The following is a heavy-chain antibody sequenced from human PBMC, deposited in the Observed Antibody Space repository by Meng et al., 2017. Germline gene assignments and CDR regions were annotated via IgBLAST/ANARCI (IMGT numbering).Heavy chain of an antibody. CDR3: ARELDAVGVTAYDL. Sequence: QEHLQKTDPGMAKPSGTLSLTCAGSGGSSSSNNWWSWVRQPPGKGVEWIGEVYHNGNANYNPSLKSRVTISVDKSKNQFSPKLSFVAAADTAIYYCARELDAVGVTAYDLWGQGTLVTVSS. J-gene: IGHJ4*02. D-gene: IGHD2-21*02. V-gene: IGHV4-4*02. CDR2: VYHNGNA. CDR1: GGSSSSNNW.